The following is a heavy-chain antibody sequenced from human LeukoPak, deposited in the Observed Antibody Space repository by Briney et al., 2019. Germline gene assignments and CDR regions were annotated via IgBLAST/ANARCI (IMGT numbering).Heavy chain of an antibody. CDR1: GFTFSSYW. V-gene: IGHV3-7*01. J-gene: IGHJ5*02. CDR2: IKQDGSEK. D-gene: IGHD6-13*01. CDR3: ARGAAAGTGPSWFDP. Sequence: GGSLRLSCAASGFTFSSYWMSWVRQAPGKGLEWVASIKQDGSEKYYVDSVKGRFTISRDNAKNSLYLQMNSLRAEDTAVYYCARGAAAGTGPSWFDPWGQGTLVTVSS.